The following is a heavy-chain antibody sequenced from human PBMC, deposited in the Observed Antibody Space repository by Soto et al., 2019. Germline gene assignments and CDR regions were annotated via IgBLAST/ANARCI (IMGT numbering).Heavy chain of an antibody. J-gene: IGHJ4*02. CDR3: AKDTLLLYGPSDY. Sequence: EVQLLESGGGLVQPGGSLRLSCAASGFTFSSYAMSWVRQAPGKGLEWVSAISGSGGSTYYADSVKGRFTISRDNSKNTLYLQMNSLRAGDTAVYYCAKDTLLLYGPSDYWGQGTLVTVSS. CDR2: ISGSGGST. V-gene: IGHV3-23*01. CDR1: GFTFSSYA. D-gene: IGHD2-8*01.